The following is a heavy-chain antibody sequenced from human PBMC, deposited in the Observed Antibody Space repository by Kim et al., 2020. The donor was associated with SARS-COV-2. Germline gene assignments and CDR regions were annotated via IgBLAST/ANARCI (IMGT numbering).Heavy chain of an antibody. V-gene: IGHV3-30*18. Sequence: GGSLRLSCAASGFTFSSYGMHWVRQAPGKGLEWVAVISYDGSNKYYADSVKGRFTISRDNSKNTLYLQMNSLRAEDTAVYYCAKDLHSSGYRGFDYWGQGTLVTVSS. J-gene: IGHJ4*02. D-gene: IGHD3-22*01. CDR3: AKDLHSSGYRGFDY. CDR2: ISYDGSNK. CDR1: GFTFSSYG.